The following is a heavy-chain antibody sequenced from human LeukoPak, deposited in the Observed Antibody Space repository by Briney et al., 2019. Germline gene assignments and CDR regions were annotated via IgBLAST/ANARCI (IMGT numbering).Heavy chain of an antibody. D-gene: IGHD5-18*01. J-gene: IGHJ6*03. Sequence: GGSLRLSCAASGFTFSNWAMTWVRQAPGKGLEWVSTITDSGGRTYYADFVKGRFTISRDNSKNTLYLQMNSLRAEDTAVYYCARGIRQRFYYYYMDVWGKGTTVTISS. CDR1: GFTFSNWA. CDR2: ITDSGGRT. V-gene: IGHV3-23*01. CDR3: ARGIRQRFYYYYMDV.